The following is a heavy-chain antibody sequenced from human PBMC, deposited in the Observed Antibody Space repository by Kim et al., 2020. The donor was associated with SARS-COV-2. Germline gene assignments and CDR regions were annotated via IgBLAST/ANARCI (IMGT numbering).Heavy chain of an antibody. J-gene: IGHJ6*02. CDR2: ISAYNGNT. V-gene: IGHV1-18*01. CDR1: GYTFTSYG. CDR3: ARDFPDYDILTGYWGPDYYYGMDV. D-gene: IGHD3-9*01. Sequence: ASVKVSCKASGYTFTSYGISWVRQAPGQGLEWMGWISAYNGNTNYAQKLQGRVTMTTDTSTSTAYMELRSLGSDDTAVYYCARDFPDYDILTGYWGPDYYYGMDVWGQGTTVTVSS.